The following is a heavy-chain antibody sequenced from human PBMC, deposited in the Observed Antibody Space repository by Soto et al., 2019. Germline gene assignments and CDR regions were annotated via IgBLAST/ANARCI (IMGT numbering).Heavy chain of an antibody. CDR3: ARADYEILTGSYAMDV. CDR2: VSTNGAT. CDR1: DDFISSYY. J-gene: IGHJ6*02. V-gene: IGHV4-4*07. D-gene: IGHD3-9*01. Sequence: SETLSLTCTVSDDFISSYYWNWIRQPAGKGLEWIGRVSTNGATNYNPSLESRVTMSVDTSKNQFSLKLTSVTAADTAVYFCARADYEILTGSYAMDVWGQGTTVTVS.